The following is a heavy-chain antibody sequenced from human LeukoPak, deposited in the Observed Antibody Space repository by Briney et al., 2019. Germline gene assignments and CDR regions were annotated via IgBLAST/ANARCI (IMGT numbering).Heavy chain of an antibody. D-gene: IGHD6-19*01. V-gene: IGHV1-18*01. J-gene: IGHJ6*02. CDR2: VSPSSGHT. Sequence: ASVKVSCKAFGYTFTNYGITWLRQAPGQGLEWMGRVSPSSGHTNYTQNLQDRVTMTTDTPTNTAYMELSSLRSEDTAVYYCARALYSSGWLYYYYYGMDVWGQGTTVTVSS. CDR1: GYTFTNYG. CDR3: ARALYSSGWLYYYYYGMDV.